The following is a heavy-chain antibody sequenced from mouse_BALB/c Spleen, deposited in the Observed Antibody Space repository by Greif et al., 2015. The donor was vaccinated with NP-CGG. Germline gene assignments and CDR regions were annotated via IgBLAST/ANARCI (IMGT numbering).Heavy chain of an antibody. V-gene: IGHV7-3*02. J-gene: IGHJ3*01. CDR3: ARDGDWDGAY. CDR2: IRNKANGYTT. D-gene: IGHD4-1*01. Sequence: EVHLVESGGGLVQPGGSLRLSCATSGFTFTDYYMSWVRQPPGKALEWLGFIRNKANGYTTEYSASVKGRFTISRDNSQSILYLQVNTLRAEDSATYYCARDGDWDGAYWGQGTLVTVSA. CDR1: GFTFTDYY.